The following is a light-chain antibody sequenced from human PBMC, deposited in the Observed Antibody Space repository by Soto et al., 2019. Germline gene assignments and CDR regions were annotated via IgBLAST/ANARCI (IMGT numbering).Light chain of an antibody. J-gene: IGLJ2*01. CDR1: SSNIGAGYD. V-gene: IGLV1-40*01. CDR2: GNS. Sequence: QSVLTQPPSVSGAPGQRVTISCTGSSSNIGAGYDVHWYQQLPGTAPKLLIYGNSNRPSGVPDRFSGSKSGTSASLAITGLQAEDEADYYYQSYDSSLTSHMVFGGGTNLTVL. CDR3: QSYDSSLTSHMV.